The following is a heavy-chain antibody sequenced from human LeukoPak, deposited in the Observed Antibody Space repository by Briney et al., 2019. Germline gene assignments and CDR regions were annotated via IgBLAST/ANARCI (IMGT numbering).Heavy chain of an antibody. D-gene: IGHD6-6*01. J-gene: IGHJ3*02. Sequence: GSLRLSCAASGFTFSDYYMSWIRQPPGKGLEWIGEINHSGSTNYNPSLKSRVTISVDTSKDQFSLKLNSVTAADTAVYYCARHGLVAARHAFDTWGQGTMVTVSS. CDR3: ARHGLVAARHAFDT. CDR1: GFTFSDYY. V-gene: IGHV4-34*01. CDR2: INHSGST.